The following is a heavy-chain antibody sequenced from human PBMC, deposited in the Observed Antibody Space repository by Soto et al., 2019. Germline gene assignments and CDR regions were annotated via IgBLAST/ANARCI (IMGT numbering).Heavy chain of an antibody. J-gene: IGHJ4*02. V-gene: IGHV4-39*01. Sequence: SETLSLTCTVSGGSISSSSYYWGWIRQPPGKGLEWIGSIYYSGSTYYNPSLKSRVTISVDTSKNQFSLKLSSVTAADTAVYYCARLVPLKYYDFWSGMADFDYWGQGTLVTVSS. CDR1: GGSISSSSYY. CDR2: IYYSGST. CDR3: ARLVPLKYYDFWSGMADFDY. D-gene: IGHD3-3*01.